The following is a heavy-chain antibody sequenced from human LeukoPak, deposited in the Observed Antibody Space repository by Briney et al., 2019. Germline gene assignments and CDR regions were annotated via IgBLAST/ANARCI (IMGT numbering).Heavy chain of an antibody. J-gene: IGHJ4*02. CDR3: ARVKGSGYRNSIDY. V-gene: IGHV3-20*04. Sequence: GGSLRLSCAASGFTFDDYAMNWVRQAPGKGREWVSGINWNGGSTYYRDSVKGRFTISRDNAKNSLYLQMNSLRAEDTALYYCARVKGSGYRNSIDYWGQGTLVTVSS. CDR1: GFTFDDYA. CDR2: INWNGGST. D-gene: IGHD3-3*01.